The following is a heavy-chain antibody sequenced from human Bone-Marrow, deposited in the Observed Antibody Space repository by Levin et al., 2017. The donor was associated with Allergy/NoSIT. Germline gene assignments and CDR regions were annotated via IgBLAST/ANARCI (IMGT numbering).Heavy chain of an antibody. CDR1: GFTLSRFS. D-gene: IGHD5-12*01. J-gene: IGHJ4*02. Sequence: GGSLRLSCSVSGFTLSRFSMTWVRQAPGKGLKGVASITYNSGSIHYADSVKGRFTVSRDNAQNSLSLQMNNLRVEDTAIYYCARPRGFSGYDPFDSWGQGTLVTVSS. V-gene: IGHV3-21*01. CDR2: ITYNSGSI. CDR3: ARPRGFSGYDPFDS.